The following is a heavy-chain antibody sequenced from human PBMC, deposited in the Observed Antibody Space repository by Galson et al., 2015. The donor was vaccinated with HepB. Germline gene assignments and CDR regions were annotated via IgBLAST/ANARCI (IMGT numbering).Heavy chain of an antibody. D-gene: IGHD6-19*01. Sequence: SLRLSCAASGFTFSNHGMHWVRQAPGKGLEWLAVISYDGNNRYYADSVKGRFTISRDNSKKTLYLRMSSLRTEDTAMYYCAKLIAVPADFDYWGQGTLLTVSS. CDR3: AKLIAVPADFDY. V-gene: IGHV3-30*18. CDR2: ISYDGNNR. J-gene: IGHJ4*02. CDR1: GFTFSNHG.